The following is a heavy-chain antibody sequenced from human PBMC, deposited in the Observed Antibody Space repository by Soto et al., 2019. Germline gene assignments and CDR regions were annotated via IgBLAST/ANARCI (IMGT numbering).Heavy chain of an antibody. CDR3: VRHGVSYDFWSGTPTHWFDP. CDR2: IYYSGST. D-gene: IGHD3-3*01. CDR1: GGSISSYY. V-gene: IGHV4-59*08. J-gene: IGHJ5*02. Sequence: SETLSLTCTVSGGSISSYYWSWIRQPPGKGLEWIGYIYYSGSTNYNPSLKSRVTISVDTSKNQFSLKLSSVTAADTAVYYCVRHGVSYDFWSGTPTHWFDPWGQGTLVTVSS.